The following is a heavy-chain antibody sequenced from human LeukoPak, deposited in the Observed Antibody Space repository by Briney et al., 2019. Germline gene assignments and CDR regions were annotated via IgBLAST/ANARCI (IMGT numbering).Heavy chain of an antibody. V-gene: IGHV4-59*01. CDR2: AYYSWST. CDR3: ARSSSGYYYDADY. J-gene: IGHJ4*02. Sequence: PSETLSLTCTVSGGSISSYYWSWIRQPPGKGLEWIGYAYYSWSTNYNPSLKSRVTISVDTSKNQFSLKLSSVTAADTAVYYCARSSSGYYYDADYWGQGTLVTVSS. D-gene: IGHD3-22*01. CDR1: GGSISSYY.